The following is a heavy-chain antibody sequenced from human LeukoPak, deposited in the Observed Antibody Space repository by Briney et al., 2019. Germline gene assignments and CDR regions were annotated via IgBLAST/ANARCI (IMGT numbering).Heavy chain of an antibody. CDR2: IYTSGST. D-gene: IGHD2-2*01. V-gene: IGHV4-4*07. CDR3: ARMTVVPAVDCYYYMDV. Sequence: SETLSLTCTVSGGSISSYYWSWIRQPAGKGLEWIGRIYTSGSTNYNPSLKSRVTMSVDTSKNQFSLKLSSVTAADTAVYYCARMTVVPAVDCYYYMDVWGKGTTVTVSS. CDR1: GGSISSYY. J-gene: IGHJ6*03.